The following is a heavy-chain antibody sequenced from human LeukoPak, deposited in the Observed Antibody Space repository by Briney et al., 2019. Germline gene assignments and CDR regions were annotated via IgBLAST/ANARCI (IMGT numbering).Heavy chain of an antibody. CDR1: GGSISSGGYS. J-gene: IGHJ4*02. V-gene: IGHV4-30-2*02. D-gene: IGHD4-17*01. CDR2: IYHSGST. CDR3: ARSGDYGDYPIDY. Sequence: PSETLSLTCAISGGSISSGGYSWSWIRQPPGKGLEWIGYIYHSGSTYYNPSLKSRVTISVDTSKNQFSLKLSSVTAADTAVYYCARSGDYGDYPIDYWGQGTLVTVSS.